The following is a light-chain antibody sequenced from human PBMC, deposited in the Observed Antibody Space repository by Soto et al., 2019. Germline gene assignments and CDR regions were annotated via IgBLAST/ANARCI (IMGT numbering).Light chain of an antibody. CDR3: QQYISSPRT. CDR1: QSVSSNY. Sequence: VLKQSPGTVSFSPGERAILSCRVCQSVSSNYLAWYQQKPGQAPRLLIYGASSRATGIPDRFSGSGSGTDFTLTISRLEPEDVAVYYCQQYISSPRTFGEGTKVDIK. V-gene: IGKV3-20*01. CDR2: GAS. J-gene: IGKJ1*01.